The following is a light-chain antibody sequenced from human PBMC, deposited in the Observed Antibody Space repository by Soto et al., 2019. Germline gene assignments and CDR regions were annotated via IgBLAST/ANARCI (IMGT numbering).Light chain of an antibody. V-gene: IGLV1-44*01. Sequence: QSVLTQPPSASGPPGQRVTISCSGRASNIGSNFVSWYPVVPGTAPKLLIYTNSHRPSGVPDRFSGSRSGTSASLDISGLQSDDEADYFCATWDDNLQGPVFCGGTKLTVL. J-gene: IGLJ2*01. CDR1: ASNIGSNF. CDR2: TNS. CDR3: ATWDDNLQGPV.